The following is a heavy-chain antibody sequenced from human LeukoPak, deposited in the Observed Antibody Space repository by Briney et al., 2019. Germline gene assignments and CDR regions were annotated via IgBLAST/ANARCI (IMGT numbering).Heavy chain of an antibody. V-gene: IGHV4-31*03. Sequence: SSQTLSLTCTVSGGSISSGGYYWSWIRQHPGKGLEWIGYIYYSGSTYYNPSLKSRVTISVDTSKNQFSLKLSSVTAADTAVYYCARGNAEFYSSGWGPYYFDYWGQGTLVTVSS. J-gene: IGHJ4*02. D-gene: IGHD6-19*01. CDR2: IYYSGST. CDR3: ARGNAEFYSSGWGPYYFDY. CDR1: GGSISSGGYY.